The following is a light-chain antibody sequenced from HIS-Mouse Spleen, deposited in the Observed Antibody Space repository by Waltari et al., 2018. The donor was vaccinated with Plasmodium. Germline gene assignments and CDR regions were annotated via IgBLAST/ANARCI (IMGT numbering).Light chain of an antibody. CDR3: QSADSSGTYRV. V-gene: IGLV3-25*03. CDR1: ALPKQY. J-gene: IGLJ2*01. Sequence: SYELTQPPSVSVSPGQTARITCSGDALPKQYAYWYQQKPGQAPWLVIYKDSERPSGIPERFSGSSSGTTVTLTISGVQAEDEADYYCQSADSSGTYRVFGGGTKLTVL. CDR2: KDS.